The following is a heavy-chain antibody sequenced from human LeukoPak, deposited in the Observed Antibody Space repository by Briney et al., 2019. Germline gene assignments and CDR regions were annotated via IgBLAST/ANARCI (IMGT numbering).Heavy chain of an antibody. CDR1: GYSISSNYY. D-gene: IGHD3-16*01. J-gene: IGHJ4*02. CDR3: ARSLLNEGWAACGRLDFDY. Sequence: PSETLSLTCSVSGYSISSNYYWAWIRQTPGRGLEWIGSIHHSGNTYHNPSLKSRLTISVDTSKNQFSLKLSSVTAADTAVYYCARSLLNEGWAACGRLDFDYWGQGTLVTVSS. CDR2: IHHSGNT. V-gene: IGHV4-38-2*01.